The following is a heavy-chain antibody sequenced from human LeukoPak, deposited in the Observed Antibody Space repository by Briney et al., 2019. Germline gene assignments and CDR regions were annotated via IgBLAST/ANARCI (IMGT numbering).Heavy chain of an antibody. CDR3: AGGPRPRRFDY. V-gene: IGHV4-59*01. Sequence: SETLSLTCTVSGDSISSYYWSWIRQPPGKGLEWIGYIYYSGSTNYNPSLKSRVTISVDTSKNQFSLKLSSVTAADTAVYYCAGGPRPRRFDYWGQGTLVTVSS. CDR2: IYYSGST. CDR1: GDSISSYY. D-gene: IGHD1-14*01. J-gene: IGHJ4*02.